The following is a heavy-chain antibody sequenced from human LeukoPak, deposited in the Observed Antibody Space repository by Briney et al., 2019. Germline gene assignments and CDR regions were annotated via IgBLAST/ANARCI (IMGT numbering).Heavy chain of an antibody. D-gene: IGHD3-22*01. CDR1: GFTFDDYA. CDR2: ISWDGGSS. V-gene: IGHV3-43D*03. CDR3: AKSGYFDSGGPYYFDS. J-gene: IGHJ4*02. Sequence: GGSLRLSCAASGFTFDDYAMYWVRQAPGKGLEWVSVISWDGGSSYYADSVKGRFSISRDNSKNSLYLQLNSLKPEDTAFYYCAKSGYFDSGGPYYFDSWGQGTLVTVSS.